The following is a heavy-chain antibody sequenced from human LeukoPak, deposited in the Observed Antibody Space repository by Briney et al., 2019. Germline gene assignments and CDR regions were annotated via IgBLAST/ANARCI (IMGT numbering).Heavy chain of an antibody. CDR3: ARGREEVVAATYYYYYYMDV. D-gene: IGHD2-15*01. J-gene: IGHJ6*03. CDR1: GGSISSGGYS. V-gene: IGHV4-30-4*07. CDR2: IYYSGST. Sequence: SETLSLTCAVSGGSISSGGYSWSWIRQPPGKGLEWIGYIYYSGSTYYNPSLKSRVTISVDTSKNQFSLKLSSVTAADTAVYYCARGREEVVAATYYYYYYMDVWGKGTTVTISS.